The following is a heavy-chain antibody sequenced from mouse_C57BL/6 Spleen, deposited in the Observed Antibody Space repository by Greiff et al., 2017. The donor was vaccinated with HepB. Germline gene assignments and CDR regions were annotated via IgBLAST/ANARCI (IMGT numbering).Heavy chain of an antibody. CDR3: ARWGDYDWFAY. D-gene: IGHD2-4*01. Sequence: VQVVESGAELVRPGTSVKVSCKASGYAFTNYLIEWVKQRPGQGLEWIGVINPGSGGTNYNEKFKGKATLTADKSSSTAYMQLSSLTSEDSAVYFCARWGDYDWFAYWGQGTLVTVSA. CDR1: GYAFTNYL. V-gene: IGHV1-54*01. CDR2: INPGSGGT. J-gene: IGHJ3*01.